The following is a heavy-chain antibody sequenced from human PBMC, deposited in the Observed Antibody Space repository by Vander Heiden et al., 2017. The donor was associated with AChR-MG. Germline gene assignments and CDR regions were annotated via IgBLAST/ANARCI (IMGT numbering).Heavy chain of an antibody. CDR2: IIPIFGTA. CDR1: GGTFSSYA. D-gene: IGHD2-2*01. V-gene: IGHV1-69*01. Sequence: QVQLVQSGAEVKKPGSPVKVSCKASGGTFSSYAISWVRQAPGQGLEWMGGIIPIFGTANYAQKFQGRVTITADESTSTAYMELSSLRSEDTAVYYCASLPSDIVVVPAARLYYYGMDVWGQGTTVTVSS. CDR3: ASLPSDIVVVPAARLYYYGMDV. J-gene: IGHJ6*02.